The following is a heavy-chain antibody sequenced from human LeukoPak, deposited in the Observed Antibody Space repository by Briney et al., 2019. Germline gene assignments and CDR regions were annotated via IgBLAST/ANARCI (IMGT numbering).Heavy chain of an antibody. CDR3: ARASLTSGSFFDY. D-gene: IGHD1-26*01. J-gene: IGHJ4*02. CDR1: GGSISSGYY. CDR2: IYRSGST. V-gene: IGHV4-38-2*02. Sequence: SETLSLTCTVSGGSISSGYYWGWIRQPPGKGLQWIGSIYRSGSTYYNPSLKRRVTISVDTSKNQFSLRLTSVTAADTAVYYCARASLTSGSFFDYWGQGTLVTVSS.